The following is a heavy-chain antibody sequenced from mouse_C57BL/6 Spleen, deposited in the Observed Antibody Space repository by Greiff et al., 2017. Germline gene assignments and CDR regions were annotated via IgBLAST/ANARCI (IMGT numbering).Heavy chain of an antibody. D-gene: IGHD2-5*01. CDR2: IYPRDGST. V-gene: IGHV1-78*01. Sequence: VQLQQSDAELVKPGASVKISCKVSGYTFTDHTIHWMKQRPEQGLEWIGYIYPRDGSTKYNEKFKGKATLTADKSSSTAYMQLNSLTSEDSAVYFCARPLYYSNGFYYAMDYWGQGTSVTVSS. CDR3: ARPLYYSNGFYYAMDY. J-gene: IGHJ4*01. CDR1: GYTFTDHT.